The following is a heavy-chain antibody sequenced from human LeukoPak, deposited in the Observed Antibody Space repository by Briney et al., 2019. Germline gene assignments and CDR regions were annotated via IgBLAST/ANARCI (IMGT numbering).Heavy chain of an antibody. CDR1: GFTFSSYA. CDR3: ARADLSSWYYYYYYMDV. Sequence: GGSLRLSCAASGFTFSSYAMHWVRQAPGKGLEWVAVISYDGSNKYYADSVKGRFTISRDNSKNTLYLQMNSLRAEDTAVYYCARADLSSWYYYYYYMDVWGKGTTVTVSS. J-gene: IGHJ6*03. V-gene: IGHV3-30*01. CDR2: ISYDGSNK. D-gene: IGHD6-13*01.